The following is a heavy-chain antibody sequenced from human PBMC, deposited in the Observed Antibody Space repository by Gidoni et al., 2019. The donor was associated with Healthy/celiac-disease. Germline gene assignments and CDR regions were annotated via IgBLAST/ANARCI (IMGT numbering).Heavy chain of an antibody. CDR1: GFTFSSYS. V-gene: IGHV3-48*01. CDR2: ISSSSSTI. D-gene: IGHD2-15*01. CDR3: ARDGDIVVVVAATPDAFDI. Sequence: EVQLVESGGGLVQPGGSLRLSCAASGFTFSSYSMNWVRQAPGKGLEWVSYISSSSSTIYYADSVKGRFTISRDNAKNSLYLQMNSLRAEDTAVYYCARDGDIVVVVAATPDAFDIWGQGTMVTVSS. J-gene: IGHJ3*02.